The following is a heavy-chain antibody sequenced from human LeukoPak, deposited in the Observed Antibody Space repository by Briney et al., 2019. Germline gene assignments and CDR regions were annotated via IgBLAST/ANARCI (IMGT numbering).Heavy chain of an antibody. J-gene: IGHJ4*02. CDR2: IYTSGST. V-gene: IGHV4-4*07. CDR3: ASSPVWFGELLGWYFDY. CDR1: GGSISSYY. Sequence: PSETLSLTCTVSGGSISSYYWSWIRRPAGKGLEWIGRIYTSGSTNYNPSLKSRVTMSVDTSKNQFSLKLSSVTAADTAVYYCASSPVWFGELLGWYFDYWGQGTLVTVSS. D-gene: IGHD3-10*01.